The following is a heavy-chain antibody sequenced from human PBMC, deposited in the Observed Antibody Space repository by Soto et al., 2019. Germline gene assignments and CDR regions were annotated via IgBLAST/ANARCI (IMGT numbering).Heavy chain of an antibody. CDR2: IYYSGST. CDR1: GGSISSYY. Sequence: SETLSLTCTVSGGSISSYYWSWIRQPPGKGLEWIGYIYYSGSTNYNPSLKSRVTISVDTSKNQFSMKLSSVFVADTVVYYCARIIVGATGYWFDPWGQGTLVTVS. CDR3: ARIIVGATGYWFDP. D-gene: IGHD1-26*01. J-gene: IGHJ5*02. V-gene: IGHV4-59*08.